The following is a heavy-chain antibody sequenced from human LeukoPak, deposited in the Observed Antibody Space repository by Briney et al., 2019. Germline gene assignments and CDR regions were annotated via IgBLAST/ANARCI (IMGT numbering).Heavy chain of an antibody. CDR1: GGTFSSYA. V-gene: IGHV1-69*05. CDR2: IIPIFGTA. J-gene: IGHJ1*01. CDR3: AAGQEWELRYFQH. D-gene: IGHD1-26*01. Sequence: ATVKVSCKASGGTFSSYAISWVRQAPGQGLEWMGGIIPIFGTANYAQKSQGRVTITTDESTSTAYMELSSLRSEDTAVYYCAAGQEWELRYFQHWGQGTLVTISS.